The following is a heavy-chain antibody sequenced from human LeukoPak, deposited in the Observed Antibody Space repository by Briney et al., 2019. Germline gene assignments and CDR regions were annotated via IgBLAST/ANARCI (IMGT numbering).Heavy chain of an antibody. Sequence: GGSLRLSCAASGFTVSSNYMSWVRQAPGKGLEWVSVIYSGGSTYYADSVKGRFTISRDNSKNTLYLQMNSLRVEDTAIYYCAKDGDSGGYYVLYYFNYWGQGTLITVSS. CDR2: IYSGGST. V-gene: IGHV3-53*01. CDR1: GFTVSSNY. J-gene: IGHJ4*02. CDR3: AKDGDSGGYYVLYYFNY. D-gene: IGHD3-22*01.